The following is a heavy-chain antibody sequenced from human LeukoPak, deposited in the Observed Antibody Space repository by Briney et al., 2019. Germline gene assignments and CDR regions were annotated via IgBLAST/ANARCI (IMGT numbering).Heavy chain of an antibody. CDR2: ISYSGSPI. Sequence: GGSLRLSCGASGFRFSDYYMAWIRQAPGKGLEWISYISYSGSPIDYADSMKGRFTISRDNAKNSLCLQMDNLRVEDTAVYYCARGLYSYDYWGQGTLVTVSS. CDR1: GFRFSDYY. CDR3: ARGLYSYDY. V-gene: IGHV3-11*04. D-gene: IGHD3-16*01. J-gene: IGHJ4*02.